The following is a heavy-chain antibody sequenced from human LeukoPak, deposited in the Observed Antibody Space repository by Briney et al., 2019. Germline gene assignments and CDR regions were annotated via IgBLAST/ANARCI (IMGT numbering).Heavy chain of an antibody. D-gene: IGHD4-17*01. CDR3: ATDFSDGDSQGGY. Sequence: SQTLSLTCTVSGGSISSGDYYWSWIRQPPEKGLEWIGYIYYSGSTYYNPSLKSRVTISVDTSKNQFSLKLSSVTAADTAVYYCATDFSDGDSQGGYWGQGTLVTVSS. J-gene: IGHJ4*01. V-gene: IGHV4-30-4*01. CDR1: GGSISSGDYY. CDR2: IYYSGST.